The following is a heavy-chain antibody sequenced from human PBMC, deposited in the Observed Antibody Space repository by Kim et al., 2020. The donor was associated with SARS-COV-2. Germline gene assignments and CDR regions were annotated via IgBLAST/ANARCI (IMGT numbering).Heavy chain of an antibody. Sequence: GGSLRLSCAASGFTFTSRAMSWVRQAPGKGPEWVASINNGGNAYYADSVKGRFTVPRDITRDTLYLQMNNLRAEDTALYYCAKDHPSSGWPAFDSWGQGTLVTVSS. D-gene: IGHD6-19*01. V-gene: IGHV3-23*01. CDR2: INNGGNA. CDR1: GFTFTSRA. CDR3: AKDHPSSGWPAFDS. J-gene: IGHJ4*02.